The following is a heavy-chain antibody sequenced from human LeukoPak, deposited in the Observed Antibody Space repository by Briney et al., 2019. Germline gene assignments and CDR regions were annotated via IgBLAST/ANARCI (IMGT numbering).Heavy chain of an antibody. Sequence: GESLKIYCKGSGYSFSSYWIGWVRQMPGKGLEWMGIIYPGDSDTRYSPSFQGQVTISADKSITTAYLQWSSLKASDTAMYYCARFNWGSTYYFDYWGQGTLVTVSS. J-gene: IGHJ4*02. V-gene: IGHV5-51*01. CDR3: ARFNWGSTYYFDY. CDR2: IYPGDSDT. D-gene: IGHD7-27*01. CDR1: GYSFSSYW.